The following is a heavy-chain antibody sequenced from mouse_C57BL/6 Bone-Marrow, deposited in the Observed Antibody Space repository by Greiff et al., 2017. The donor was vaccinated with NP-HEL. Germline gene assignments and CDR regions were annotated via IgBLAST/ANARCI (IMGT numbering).Heavy chain of an antibody. CDR3: ARYYYGSSSDWYFDV. J-gene: IGHJ1*03. Sequence: EVKLVESGGGLVQPGGSLSLSCAASGFTFTAYYMSWVRQPPGKALEWLGFIRNKANGYTTEYSASVKGRFTISRDNSQSILYLQMNALRAEDSATYYCARYYYGSSSDWYFDVWGTGTTVTVSS. D-gene: IGHD1-1*01. CDR2: IRNKANGYTT. V-gene: IGHV7-3*01. CDR1: GFTFTAYY.